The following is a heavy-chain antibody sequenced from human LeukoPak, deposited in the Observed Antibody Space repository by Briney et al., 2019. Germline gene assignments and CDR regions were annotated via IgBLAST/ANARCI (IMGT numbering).Heavy chain of an antibody. Sequence: SETLSLTCTVSGGSINTNGHYWGWIRQSPGKGLEWIGSISYSGTTYYNPSLKSRATISADTSKSQFSLKLTSVTAADTAIYFCARHFDFWGQGTTVTVSS. CDR2: ISYSGTT. CDR1: GGSINTNGHY. CDR3: ARHFDF. J-gene: IGHJ6*02. V-gene: IGHV4-39*01.